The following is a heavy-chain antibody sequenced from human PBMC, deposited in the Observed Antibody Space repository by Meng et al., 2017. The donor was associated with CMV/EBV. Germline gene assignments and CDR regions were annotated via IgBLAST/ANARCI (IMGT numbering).Heavy chain of an antibody. CDR2: IRNDGSNK. Sequence: GGSLRLSCAASGFIFNNYVVHWVRQAPGKGLEWVAFIRNDGSNKYYAESVKGRFTISRDNSRNTLYLQMNSLRGEDTAVYYCAREADCTRTTCPPGSWGQGTLVTVSS. D-gene: IGHD1-7*01. CDR1: GFIFNNYV. CDR3: AREADCTRTTCPPGS. V-gene: IGHV3-30*02. J-gene: IGHJ5*02.